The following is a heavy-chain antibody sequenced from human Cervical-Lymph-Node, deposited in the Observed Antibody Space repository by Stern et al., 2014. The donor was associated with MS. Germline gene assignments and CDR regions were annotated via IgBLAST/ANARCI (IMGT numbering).Heavy chain of an antibody. CDR3: ARGVVEGYDY. CDR1: GYTFTSYD. D-gene: IGHD2-15*01. V-gene: IGHV1-8*01. J-gene: IGHJ4*02. Sequence: VQLVESGAEVKKPGASVKVSCKASGYTFTSYDINWVRQATGQGLEWMCWLTHSSDNPGSVQKSQGRVTMTRDTSINTGYMELSSLRPEDTAVYYCARGVVEGYDYWGQGTLVTASS. CDR2: LTHSSDNP.